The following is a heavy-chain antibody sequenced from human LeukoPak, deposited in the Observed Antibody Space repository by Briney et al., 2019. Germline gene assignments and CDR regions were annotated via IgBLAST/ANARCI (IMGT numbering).Heavy chain of an antibody. J-gene: IGHJ4*02. CDR2: IIPIFGTA. CDR1: GGTFSSYA. Sequence: SVKVSCKASGGTFSSYAISWVRQAPGQGLEWMGGIIPIFGTADYAQKFQGRVTITADESTSTAYMELSSLRSEDTAVYYCASAYLVATGSHVDYFDYWGQGTLVTVSS. D-gene: IGHD5-12*01. V-gene: IGHV1-69*13. CDR3: ASAYLVATGSHVDYFDY.